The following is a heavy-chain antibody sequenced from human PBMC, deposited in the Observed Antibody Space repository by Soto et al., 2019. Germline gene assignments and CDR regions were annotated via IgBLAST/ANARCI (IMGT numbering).Heavy chain of an antibody. D-gene: IGHD2-15*01. V-gene: IGHV4-59*01. Sequence: SAPLSLTCTVSGGSISSYYWSWIRQPPGKGLEWIGYIYYSGSTNYNPSLKSRVTISVDTSKNQFSLKLSSVTAADTAVYYCARSLVVVAATPYFDYWGQGTLVTVSS. CDR2: IYYSGST. CDR3: ARSLVVVAATPYFDY. CDR1: GGSISSYY. J-gene: IGHJ4*02.